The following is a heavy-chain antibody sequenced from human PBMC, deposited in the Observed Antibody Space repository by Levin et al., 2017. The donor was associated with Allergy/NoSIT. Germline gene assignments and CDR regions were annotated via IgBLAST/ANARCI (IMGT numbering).Heavy chain of an antibody. Sequence: PSETLSLTCTVSGGSISSGDYYWSWIRQPPGKGLEWIGYIYYSGSTYYNPSLKSRVTISVDTSKNQFSLKLSSVTAADTAVYYCARGPQLWLGGLGYWGQGTLVTVSS. CDR2: IYYSGST. CDR3: ARGPQLWLGGLGY. V-gene: IGHV4-30-4*01. D-gene: IGHD5-18*01. J-gene: IGHJ4*02. CDR1: GGSISSGDYY.